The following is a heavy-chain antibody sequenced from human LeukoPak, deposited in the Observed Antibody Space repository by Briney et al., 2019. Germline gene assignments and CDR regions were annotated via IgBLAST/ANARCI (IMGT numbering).Heavy chain of an antibody. CDR2: IYTSGST. D-gene: IGHD2-15*01. Sequence: SETLSLTCTVSGVSISSSNSYWSWIRQPAGKGLEWIGRIYTSGSTNYNPSLKSRVTMSVDTSKNQFSLKLSSVTAADTAVYYCARDPEYCSGGSCWNDAFDIWGQGTMVTVSS. CDR1: GVSISSSNSY. CDR3: ARDPEYCSGGSCWNDAFDI. J-gene: IGHJ3*02. V-gene: IGHV4-61*02.